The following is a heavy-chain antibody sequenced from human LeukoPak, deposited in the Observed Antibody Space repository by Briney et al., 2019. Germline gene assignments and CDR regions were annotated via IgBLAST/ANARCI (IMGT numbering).Heavy chain of an antibody. Sequence: SVTVSCKASGGTSSSYAISWVRQAPGQGLEWMGGIIPIFGTANYAQKFQGRVTITTDESTSTAYMELSSLRSEDTAVYYCARSGIVGATYYFDYWGQGTLVTVSS. D-gene: IGHD1-26*01. V-gene: IGHV1-69*05. CDR2: IIPIFGTA. CDR3: ARSGIVGATYYFDY. J-gene: IGHJ4*02. CDR1: GGTSSSYA.